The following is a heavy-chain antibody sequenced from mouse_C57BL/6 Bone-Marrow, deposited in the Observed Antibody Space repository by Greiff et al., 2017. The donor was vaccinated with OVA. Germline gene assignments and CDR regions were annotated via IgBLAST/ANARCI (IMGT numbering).Heavy chain of an antibody. Sequence: SGAELARPGASVKLSCKASGYTFTSYGISWVKQRTGQGLEWIGEIYPRSGNTYYNEKFKGKATLTADKSSSTAYMELRSLTSEDSAVYFCARSGTTVVATMRYFDVWGTGTTVTVSS. CDR3: ARSGTTVVATMRYFDV. CDR2: IYPRSGNT. V-gene: IGHV1-81*01. J-gene: IGHJ1*03. D-gene: IGHD1-1*01. CDR1: GYTFTSYG.